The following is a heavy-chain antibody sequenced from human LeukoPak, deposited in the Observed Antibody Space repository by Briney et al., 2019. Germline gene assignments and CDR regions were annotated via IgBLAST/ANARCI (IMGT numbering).Heavy chain of an antibody. J-gene: IGHJ4*02. Sequence: PGRSLRLACAASGFTFSWSGMHWVRQTPGKGLEWVASIWLDGNSENYADSVKGRFTISRDNSKSTLYLELKSLRAEDTAVYYCAKAGFTVTQIDYWGQGTLVNVSS. CDR2: IWLDGNSE. CDR3: AKAGFTVTQIDY. V-gene: IGHV3-33*06. CDR1: GFTFSWSG. D-gene: IGHD3-22*01.